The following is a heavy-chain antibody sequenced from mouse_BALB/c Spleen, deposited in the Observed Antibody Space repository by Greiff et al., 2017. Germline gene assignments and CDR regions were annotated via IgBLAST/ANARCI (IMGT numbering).Heavy chain of an antibody. CDR1: GFSLTSYG. CDR3: ARDITTVVAPYAMDY. D-gene: IGHD1-1*01. Sequence: VQLQQSGPGLVAPSQSLSITCTVSGFSLTSYGVHWVRQPPGKGLEWLGVIWAGGSTNYNSALMSRLSISKDNSKSQVFLKMNSLQTDDTAMYYCARDITTVVAPYAMDYWGQEPQSPSPQ. CDR2: IWAGGST. V-gene: IGHV2-9*02. J-gene: IGHJ4*01.